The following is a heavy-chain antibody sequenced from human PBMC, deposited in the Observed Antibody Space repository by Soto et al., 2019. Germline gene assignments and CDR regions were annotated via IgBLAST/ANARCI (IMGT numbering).Heavy chain of an antibody. CDR1: GYTFTSYA. CDR3: AREEVGDYIWGSYRPKGDYYYMDV. D-gene: IGHD3-16*02. V-gene: IGHV1-3*01. Sequence: QVQLVQSGAEVKKPGASVKVSCKASGYTFTSYAMHWVRQAPGQRLEWMGWINAGNGNTKYSQKFQGRVNITRDASASTAYRELSSLRSEDTAVYYCAREEVGDYIWGSYRPKGDYYYMDVWGKGTTVTVSS. J-gene: IGHJ6*03. CDR2: INAGNGNT.